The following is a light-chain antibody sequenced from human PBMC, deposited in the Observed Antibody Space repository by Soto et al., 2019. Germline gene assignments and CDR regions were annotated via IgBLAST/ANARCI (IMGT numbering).Light chain of an antibody. CDR1: QSVSNQF. CDR2: GAF. J-gene: IGKJ1*01. Sequence: DIVLTQSAGILPSSPGERVTLTCRASQSVSNQFLAWYQQKPGQAPRLLIYGAFRRATGIPDRFSGSGSGTEFTLTITRLEPEDFAVYYCQQYGASPQTFGRGTKLDVK. CDR3: QQYGASPQT. V-gene: IGKV3-20*01.